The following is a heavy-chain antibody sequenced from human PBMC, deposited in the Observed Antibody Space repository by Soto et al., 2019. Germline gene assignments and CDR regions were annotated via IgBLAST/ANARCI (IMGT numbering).Heavy chain of an antibody. CDR3: ARGQRFSDWFDP. CDR1: GVSITRGGSS. D-gene: IGHD3-3*01. Sequence: SETLSLTCAVSGVSITRGGSSWTWIRQPPGKGLEWIGYFSHSGSAYYNPSLKSRVTMSLDTSKNQFSLRLESVTAADTAVYYCARGQRFSDWFDPWGQGTLVTVSS. CDR2: FSHSGSA. V-gene: IGHV4-30-2*01. J-gene: IGHJ5*02.